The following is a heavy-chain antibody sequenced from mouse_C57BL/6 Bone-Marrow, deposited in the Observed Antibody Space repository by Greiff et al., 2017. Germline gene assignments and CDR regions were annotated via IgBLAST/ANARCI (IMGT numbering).Heavy chain of an antibody. V-gene: IGHV1-69*01. CDR1: GYTFTSYW. Sequence: VQLQQPGAELVMPGASVKLSCKASGYTFTSYWMHWVKQRPGQGLEWIGEIDPSDSYTNYNQKFKGKSTLTVDKSSSTAYMQLSSLTSEDSAVYYCARTTTVAAGDYWGQGTTFTVSS. CDR2: IDPSDSYT. CDR3: ARTTTVAAGDY. D-gene: IGHD1-1*01. J-gene: IGHJ2*01.